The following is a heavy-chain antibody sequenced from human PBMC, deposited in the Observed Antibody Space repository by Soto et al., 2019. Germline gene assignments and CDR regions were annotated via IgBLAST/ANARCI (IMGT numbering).Heavy chain of an antibody. J-gene: IGHJ6*02. D-gene: IGHD3-9*01. CDR2: INPSGGST. Sequence: ASVKVSCKASGYTFTSYYMHCVRQAPGQGLEWMGIINPSGGSTSYAQKFQGRVTMTRDTSTSTVYMELSSLRSEDTAVYYCARDLGYDILTDYYYYYGMDVWGQGTTVTVSS. CDR3: ARDLGYDILTDYYYYYGMDV. V-gene: IGHV1-46*01. CDR1: GYTFTSYY.